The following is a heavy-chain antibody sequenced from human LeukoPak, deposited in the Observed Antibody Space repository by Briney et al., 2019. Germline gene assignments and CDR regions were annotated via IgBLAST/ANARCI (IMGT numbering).Heavy chain of an antibody. CDR3: ARDPTRAFDI. CDR1: GGSISSYY. Sequence: SETLSLTCTVSGGSISSYYWSWIRQPPGKGLEWIGYIYYSGSTNYNPSLKSRVTISVDTSKNQFSLKLSSVTAADTAVYYCARDPTRAFDIWGQGTMVTVSS. J-gene: IGHJ3*02. V-gene: IGHV4-59*12. CDR2: IYYSGST.